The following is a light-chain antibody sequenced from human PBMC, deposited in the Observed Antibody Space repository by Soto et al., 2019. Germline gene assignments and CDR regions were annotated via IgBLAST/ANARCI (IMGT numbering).Light chain of an antibody. CDR3: DSYAGKNILI. J-gene: IGLJ2*01. CDR1: SSDIGAYNY. V-gene: IGLV2-8*01. Sequence: QSALTQPPSASGSPGQSVSISCTGASSDIGAYNYVSWYQHHPGKAPKLIMYEVNKRPSGVPERFSGSKSGFTASLTVSGLQDEDDADYYCDSYAGKNILIFGGGTELTVL. CDR2: EVN.